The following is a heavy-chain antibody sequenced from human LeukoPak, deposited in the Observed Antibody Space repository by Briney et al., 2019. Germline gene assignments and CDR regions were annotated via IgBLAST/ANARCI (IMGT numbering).Heavy chain of an antibody. CDR2: ISSSGSTI. J-gene: IGHJ4*02. D-gene: IGHD6-13*01. V-gene: IGHV3-11*04. Sequence: GGSLRLSCAASGFTFSDYYMSWIRQAPGKGLEWVSYISSSGSTIYYADSVKGRFTISRDNAKNSLYLQMNSLRAEDMAVYYCARVRSDSSSWTYYFDYWGQGTLVTVSS. CDR1: GFTFSDYY. CDR3: ARVRSDSSSWTYYFDY.